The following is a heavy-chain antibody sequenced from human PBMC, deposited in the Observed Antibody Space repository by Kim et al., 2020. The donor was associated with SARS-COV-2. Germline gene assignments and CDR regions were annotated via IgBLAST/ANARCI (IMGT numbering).Heavy chain of an antibody. J-gene: IGHJ5*02. CDR2: INHSGST. D-gene: IGHD6-19*01. CDR3: ARGRRFSDRLYSGIAVAGTRYLFDP. V-gene: IGHV4-34*01. CDR1: GGSFSGYY. Sequence: SETLSLTCAVYGGSFSGYYWSWIRQPPGKGLEWIGEINHSGSTNYNPSLKSRVTISVDTSKNQFSLKLSSVTAADTAVYYCARGRRFSDRLYSGIAVAGTRYLFDPWCQGTLVTVSS.